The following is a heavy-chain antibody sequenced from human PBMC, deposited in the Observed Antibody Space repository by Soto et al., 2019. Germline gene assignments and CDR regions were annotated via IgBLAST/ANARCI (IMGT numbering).Heavy chain of an antibody. CDR1: GGTFSSYT. D-gene: IGHD3-22*01. CDR2: IIPILGIA. V-gene: IGHV1-69*02. J-gene: IGHJ4*02. Sequence: QVQLVQSGAEVKKPGSSVKVSCKASGGTFSSYTISWVRQAPGQGLEWMGRIIPILGIANNAQKFQGRVTMTADTTTRTAYVELSSLGSEDTAVYYWARARYYDSSGYYLALDYWGQGTLGTVSS. CDR3: ARARYYDSSGYYLALDY.